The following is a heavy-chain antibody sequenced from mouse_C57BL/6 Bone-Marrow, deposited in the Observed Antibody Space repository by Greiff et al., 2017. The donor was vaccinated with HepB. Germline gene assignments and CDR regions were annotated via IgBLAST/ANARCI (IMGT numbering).Heavy chain of an antibody. D-gene: IGHD2-4*01. CDR2: INPSSGYT. CDR1: GYTFTSYT. J-gene: IGHJ2*01. V-gene: IGHV1-4*01. CDR3: ALYDYDYFDY. Sequence: QVQLQQSGAELARPGASVKMSCKASGYTFTSYTMHWVKQRPGQGLEWIGYINPSSGYTKYNQKFKDKATLTADKSSSTAYMQLSSLTSEDSAVYYCALYDYDYFDYGGQGTTLTVSA.